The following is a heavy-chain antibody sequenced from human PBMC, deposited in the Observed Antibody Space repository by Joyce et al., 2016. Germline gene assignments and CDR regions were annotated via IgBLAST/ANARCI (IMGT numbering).Heavy chain of an antibody. D-gene: IGHD3-3*01. J-gene: IGHJ5*02. Sequence: QVLLQQWGAGLLKPSETLSLTCAVDNGSFSEHYWSWIRQSPGKGLEWIGEINHSGSTNSNPSLRSRLTMSLDTSKRQLSLKLTSVSAADTAVYFCARGRNDFWRDYHVGDWFDPWGQGSLVTVSS. V-gene: IGHV4-34*02. CDR1: NGSFSEHY. CDR2: INHSGST. CDR3: ARGRNDFWRDYHVGDWFDP.